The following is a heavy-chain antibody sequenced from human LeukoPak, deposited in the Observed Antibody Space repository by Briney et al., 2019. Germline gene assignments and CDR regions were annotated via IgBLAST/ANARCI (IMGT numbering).Heavy chain of an antibody. CDR3: ARGIKTMGYFDY. D-gene: IGHD2-15*01. CDR2: IIPIFGTA. J-gene: IGHJ4*02. Sequence: GASVKVSCKASGGTFSSYAVSWVRQAPGQGLEWMGGIIPIFGTANYAQKFQGRVTITADKSTSTAYMELSSLRSEDTAVYYCARGIKTMGYFDYWGQGTLVTVSS. V-gene: IGHV1-69*06. CDR1: GGTFSSYA.